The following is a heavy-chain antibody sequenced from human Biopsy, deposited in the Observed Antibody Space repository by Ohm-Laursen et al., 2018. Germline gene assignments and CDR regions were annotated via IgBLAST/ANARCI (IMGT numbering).Heavy chain of an antibody. CDR2: MNPNSGNT. CDR1: GYTFTSYD. Sequence: ASVTVSCKASGYTFTSYDINWVRQATGQGLEWMGWMNPNSGNTDYAQKFQGRVTMTRNTSISTAYMELNSLRSEDTAIYYCARGPHSGSHSCFDYWGRGTLVTVSS. J-gene: IGHJ4*02. CDR3: ARGPHSGSHSCFDY. V-gene: IGHV1-8*01. D-gene: IGHD1-26*01.